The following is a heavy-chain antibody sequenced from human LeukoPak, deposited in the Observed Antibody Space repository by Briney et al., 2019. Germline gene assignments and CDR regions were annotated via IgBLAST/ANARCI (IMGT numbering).Heavy chain of an antibody. CDR2: INHSGST. CDR1: GGSISSYY. V-gene: IGHV4-34*01. CDR3: ARVGPYYYYYYYMDV. Sequence: PSETLSLTCTVSGGSISSYYWSWIRQPPGKGLEWIGEINHSGSTNYNPSLKRRVTISVDTSKNQFSLKLSSVTAADTAVYYCARVGPYYYYYYYMDVWGKGTTVTISS. J-gene: IGHJ6*03.